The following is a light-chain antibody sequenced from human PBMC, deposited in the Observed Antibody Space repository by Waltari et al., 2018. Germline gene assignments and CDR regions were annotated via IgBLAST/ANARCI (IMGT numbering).Light chain of an antibody. J-gene: IGLJ3*02. CDR1: GSNTGAGYD. Sequence: QSVLTQPPSVSGAPGQRVTISCPGSGSNTGAGYDVHWYQHLPRAAPKLLIYGSSSRPLGVPDRFFGSTSGTSASLAITGLQAEDEGDYYCQSYDTSLSVVFGGGTKLTVL. V-gene: IGLV1-40*01. CDR3: QSYDTSLSVV. CDR2: GSS.